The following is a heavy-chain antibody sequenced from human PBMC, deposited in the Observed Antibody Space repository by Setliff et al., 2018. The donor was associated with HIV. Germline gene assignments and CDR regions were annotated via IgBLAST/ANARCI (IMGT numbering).Heavy chain of an antibody. CDR2: INAGNGNI. V-gene: IGHV1-3*01. D-gene: IGHD3-10*01. CDR3: ARLVWVAEPYFDY. Sequence: ASVKVSCKTTGYTFSTYPMHWVRQAPGQRLEWMGWINAGNGNIKYSQKFQGRVSITRDTSANTAYMELSSLRSEDTAVYYCARLVWVAEPYFDYWGQGTLVTVSS. J-gene: IGHJ4*02. CDR1: GYTFSTYP.